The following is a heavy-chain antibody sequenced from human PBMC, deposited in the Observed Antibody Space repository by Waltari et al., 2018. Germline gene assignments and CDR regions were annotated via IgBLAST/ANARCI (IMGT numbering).Heavy chain of an antibody. CDR1: GYTFTGYY. D-gene: IGHD3-3*01. CDR2: INPNSGGT. CDR3: ARTDYDFWSGPLGWFDP. Sequence: QVQLVQSGAEVKKPGASVKVSCKASGYTFTGYYMHWVRQAPGQGLEWMGWINPNSGGTNYAQKFQGRVTMTRDTSISTAYMELSRLRSDDTAVYYCARTDYDFWSGPLGWFDPWGQGTLVTVSS. V-gene: IGHV1-2*02. J-gene: IGHJ5*02.